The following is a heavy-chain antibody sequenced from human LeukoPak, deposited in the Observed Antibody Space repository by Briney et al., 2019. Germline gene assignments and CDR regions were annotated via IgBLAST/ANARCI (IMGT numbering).Heavy chain of an antibody. CDR1: GYTFTSYG. D-gene: IGHD1-26*01. V-gene: IGHV1-18*01. CDR2: ISAYSGHT. Sequence: GASVKVSCKASGYTFTSYGISWVRQAPGQGLEWMGWISAYSGHTNYAQKLQGRVTMTTDTSTSTAYMELRSLTSDDTAVYYCARIPPVGATWANYYYYMDVWGKGTTVTVSS. CDR3: ARIPPVGATWANYYYYMDV. J-gene: IGHJ6*03.